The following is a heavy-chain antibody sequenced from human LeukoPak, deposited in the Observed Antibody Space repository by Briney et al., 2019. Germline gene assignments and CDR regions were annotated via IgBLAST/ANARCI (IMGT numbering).Heavy chain of an antibody. CDR2: INHRGST. Sequence: SETLSLTCTVSGGSISSYYWSWIRQPPGKALEWIGEINHRGSTNYNPYLKSRVTISVDTSKNQFSLQLSSVTAADTAVYYCARVILSGLRYFDWLSSRYYFDYWGQGTLVTVSS. V-gene: IGHV4-34*01. CDR1: GGSISSYY. J-gene: IGHJ4*02. CDR3: ARVILSGLRYFDWLSSRYYFDY. D-gene: IGHD3-9*01.